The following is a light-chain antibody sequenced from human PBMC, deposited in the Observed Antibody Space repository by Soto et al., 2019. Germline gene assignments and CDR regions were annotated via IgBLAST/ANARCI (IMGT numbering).Light chain of an antibody. Sequence: QSVLTQPASASGSPGQSITVSCTGTSNDIGAYNYVSWYQQHPGKAPKLMIYEVNNRPSGISNRFSGSKSGNTASLTISGLQAEDEADYFCSSFTSTSAVYVFGAGTKVTVL. CDR2: EVN. CDR1: SNDIGAYNY. J-gene: IGLJ1*01. V-gene: IGLV2-14*01. CDR3: SSFTSTSAVYV.